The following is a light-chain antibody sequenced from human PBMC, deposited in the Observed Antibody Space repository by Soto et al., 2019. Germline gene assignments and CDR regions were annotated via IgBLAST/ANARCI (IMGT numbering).Light chain of an antibody. Sequence: EVLLTQSPDTLPLCAGEGATLACGGSQSIRSERLAWYQQKPGQAPRLVIFDASNRASGMAERFSGSGSGTDFTLPIARLEPEDFAVYYCQEYDGAPITFGLGTRLEIK. CDR1: QSIRSER. J-gene: IGKJ5*01. CDR2: DAS. CDR3: QEYDGAPIT. V-gene: IGKV3-20*01.